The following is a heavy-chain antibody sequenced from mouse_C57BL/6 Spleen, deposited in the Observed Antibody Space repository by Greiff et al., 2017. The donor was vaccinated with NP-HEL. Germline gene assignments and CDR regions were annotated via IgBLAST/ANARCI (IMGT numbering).Heavy chain of an antibody. D-gene: IGHD2-3*01. V-gene: IGHV1-52*01. CDR3: ARRGYDGSYYYARDY. J-gene: IGHJ4*01. CDR1: GYTFTSYW. Sequence: QVQLQQPGAELVRPGSSVKLSCKASGYTFTSYWMHWVKQRPIQGLEWIGNIDPSDSETHYNQKFKDKATLTVDKSSSTAYMQLSNLTSEDSAVYYCARRGYDGSYYYARDYWGQGTSVTVSS. CDR2: IDPSDSET.